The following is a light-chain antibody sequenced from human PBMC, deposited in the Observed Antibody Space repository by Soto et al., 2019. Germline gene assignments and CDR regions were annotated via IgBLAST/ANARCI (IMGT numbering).Light chain of an antibody. V-gene: IGKV3-11*01. J-gene: IGKJ4*01. Sequence: EIVLTQSPAPLSLSPGERATLSCRASQSVSSYLAWYQQKPGQAPRLLIYDASNRATGIPARFSGSGSGTDFTLTISSLEPEDCAVYYCQQRSNWLTFGGGTKVEIK. CDR2: DAS. CDR1: QSVSSY. CDR3: QQRSNWLT.